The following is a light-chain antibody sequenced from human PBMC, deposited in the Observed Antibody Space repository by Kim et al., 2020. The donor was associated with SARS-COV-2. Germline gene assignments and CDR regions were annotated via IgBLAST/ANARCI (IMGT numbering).Light chain of an antibody. CDR3: NSRDSSGNHVL. CDR2: GDK. CDR1: SLRGYY. Sequence: SSELTQDPAVSVALGQTVRITCQGDSLRGYYASWFQQKSGQAPILVMYGDKNRPSGIPDRFSASGSGNTASLTITGAEAEDEADYYCNSRDSSGNHVLFG. J-gene: IGLJ3*02. V-gene: IGLV3-19*01.